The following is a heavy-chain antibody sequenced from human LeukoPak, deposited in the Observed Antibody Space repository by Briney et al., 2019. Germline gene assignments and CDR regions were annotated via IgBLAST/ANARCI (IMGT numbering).Heavy chain of an antibody. CDR1: GFTFSTYA. Sequence: GGSLRLSCAASGFTFSTYAMNWVRQAPGKGLEWVSYISSSSNTIYYADSVQGRFTISRDNANNSLYLQMNSLRAKDTAVYYCARDGYDFWSGYPTTVDFWGQGTLVTVSS. CDR3: ARDGYDFWSGYPTTVDF. J-gene: IGHJ4*02. V-gene: IGHV3-48*01. D-gene: IGHD3-3*01. CDR2: ISSSSNTI.